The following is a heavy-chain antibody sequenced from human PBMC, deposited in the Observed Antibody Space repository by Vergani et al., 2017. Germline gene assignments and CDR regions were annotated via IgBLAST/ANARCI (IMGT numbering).Heavy chain of an antibody. J-gene: IGHJ5*02. Sequence: EVQLVESGGGLVKPGGSLRLSCAASGFTFSSYSMNWVRQAPGKGLEWVSSISSSSSYIYYADSVKGRFTISVDTSKNQFSLKLSSVTAADTAVYYCARDSGGYVWGSYEAWFDPWGQGTLVTVSS. D-gene: IGHD3-16*01. CDR2: ISSSSSYI. CDR1: GFTFSSYS. V-gene: IGHV3-21*04. CDR3: ARDSGGYVWGSYEAWFDP.